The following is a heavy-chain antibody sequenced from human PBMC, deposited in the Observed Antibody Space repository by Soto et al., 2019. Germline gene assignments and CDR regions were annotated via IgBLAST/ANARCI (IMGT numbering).Heavy chain of an antibody. D-gene: IGHD2-8*01. CDR2: IYYSGST. CDR1: GGSISSYY. CDR3: ARTLGRCTNGVCSPYYYYYGMDV. Sequence: PLETLSLTCTVSGGSISSYYWSWIRQPPGKGLEWIGYIYYSGSTNYNPSLKSRVTISVDTSKNQFSLKLSSVTAADTAVYYCARTLGRCTNGVCSPYYYYYGMDVWGQGTTVTVSS. V-gene: IGHV4-59*01. J-gene: IGHJ6*02.